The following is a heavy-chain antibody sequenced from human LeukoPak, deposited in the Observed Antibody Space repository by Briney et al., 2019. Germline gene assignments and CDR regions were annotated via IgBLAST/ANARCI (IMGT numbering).Heavy chain of an antibody. CDR3: AREGQQLRSYYYYMDV. D-gene: IGHD6-13*01. Sequence: SETLSLTCTVSGGSISSGSYYWSWIRQPAGKGLEWIGRIYTSGSTNYNPSLKSRVTISVDTSKNQFSLKLSSVTAADTAVYYCAREGQQLRSYYYYMDVWGKGTTVTISS. J-gene: IGHJ6*03. CDR1: GGSISSGSYY. V-gene: IGHV4-61*02. CDR2: IYTSGST.